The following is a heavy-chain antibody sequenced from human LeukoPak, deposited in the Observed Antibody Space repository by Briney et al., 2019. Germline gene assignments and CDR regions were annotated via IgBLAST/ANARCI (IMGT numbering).Heavy chain of an antibody. Sequence: GGSLRLSCAASGFTFSSYSMNWVRQAPGKGLVWVSRIATDGSSTSYADSVKGRFTISRDNAKNTLYLQMNSLRAEDTAVYYCASPGTAVTTRNAFDIWGQGTMVTVSS. CDR3: ASPGTAVTTRNAFDI. V-gene: IGHV3-74*01. CDR2: IATDGSST. D-gene: IGHD4-17*01. CDR1: GFTFSSYS. J-gene: IGHJ3*02.